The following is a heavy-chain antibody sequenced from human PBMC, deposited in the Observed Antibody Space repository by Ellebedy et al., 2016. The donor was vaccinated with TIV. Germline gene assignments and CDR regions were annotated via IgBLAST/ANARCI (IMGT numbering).Heavy chain of an antibody. J-gene: IGHJ6*02. Sequence: GESLKISCAASGFTFSSYSMNWVRQAPGKGLEWVSSISSSSSYIYYADSVKGRFTISRDNAKNSLYLQMNSLRAEDTAVYYCARAYGYSSGWYSGDGDYYYYGMDVWGQGTTVTVSS. CDR2: ISSSSSYI. CDR3: ARAYGYSSGWYSGDGDYYYYGMDV. CDR1: GFTFSSYS. D-gene: IGHD6-19*01. V-gene: IGHV3-21*01.